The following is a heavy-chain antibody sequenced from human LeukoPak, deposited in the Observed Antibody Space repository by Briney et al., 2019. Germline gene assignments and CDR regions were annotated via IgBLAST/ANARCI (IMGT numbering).Heavy chain of an antibody. CDR1: GYTFTRYY. CDR2: IIPILGIA. V-gene: IGHV1-69*02. D-gene: IGHD4-17*01. Sequence: SVKVSCKASGYTFTRYYMHWVRQAPGQGLEWMGRIIPILGIANYAQKFQGRVTITADKSTSTAYMELSSLRSEDTAVYYCVSFRTVTTAYYYGMDVWGQGTTVTVSS. J-gene: IGHJ6*02. CDR3: VSFRTVTTAYYYGMDV.